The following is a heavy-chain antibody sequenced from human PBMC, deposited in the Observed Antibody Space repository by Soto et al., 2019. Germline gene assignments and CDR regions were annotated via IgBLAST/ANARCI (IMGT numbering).Heavy chain of an antibody. J-gene: IGHJ4*02. V-gene: IGHV1-18*01. D-gene: IGHD1-1*01. CDR2: ISAHNGNT. Sequence: QVHLVQSGAEVKKPGASVKVSCQASGYAFTTYGITWVRQAPGQGLEWMGWISAHNGNTNYAQKLQGRVTVTRDTSTSTAYMELRRRTSVGTAVYYCARGRYGDYWGQGALVTVSS. CDR3: ARGRYGDY. CDR1: GYAFTTYG.